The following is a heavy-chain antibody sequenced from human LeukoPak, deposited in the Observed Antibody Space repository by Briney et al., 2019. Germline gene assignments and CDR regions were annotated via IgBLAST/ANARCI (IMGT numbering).Heavy chain of an antibody. CDR2: LKQDGSEK. CDR1: GITFSDYW. CDR3: LGTNRRVPEGGFF. D-gene: IGHD7-27*01. J-gene: IGHJ1*01. Sequence: SGGSLRLSCAASGITFSDYWMSWVRQAPGTGLEWVASLKQDGSEKFYVDSVKGRFAISRDNAKNSLYLQMYSLRAEDTAVYYCLGTNRRVPEGGFFWGQGTLVTVSS. V-gene: IGHV3-7*01.